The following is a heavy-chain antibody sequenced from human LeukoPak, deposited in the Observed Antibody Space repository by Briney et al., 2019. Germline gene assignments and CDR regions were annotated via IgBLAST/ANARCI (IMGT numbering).Heavy chain of an antibody. CDR1: GYTFTDYY. Sequence: ASVKVSCKASGYTFTDYYMHWVRQAPGQGLEWMGWINPNSGGTNYAQKFQGRITMTRDTSISTAYMELSRLRSDDTAVYYCARASYYYDSSGYPGYYFDYWGQGTLVTVSS. CDR2: INPNSGGT. D-gene: IGHD3-22*01. CDR3: ARASYYYDSSGYPGYYFDY. J-gene: IGHJ4*02. V-gene: IGHV1-2*02.